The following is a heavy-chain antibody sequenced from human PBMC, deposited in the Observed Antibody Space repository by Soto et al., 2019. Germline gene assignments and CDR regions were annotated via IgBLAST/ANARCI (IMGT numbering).Heavy chain of an antibody. CDR2: ICGHGTDQ. CDR1: GYSITNHG. CDR3: GKDIRSGSIEY. V-gene: IGHV3-33*06. J-gene: IGHJ4*02. D-gene: IGHD1-1*01. Sequence: PGGSLRLSCAASGYSITNHGMHWVRQAPGKGLEWVALICGHGTDQYYADSVKGRFTVSSDTSTNTVYLQLNRLRAEETARYYCGKDIRSGSIEYWGQGTLVTVSS.